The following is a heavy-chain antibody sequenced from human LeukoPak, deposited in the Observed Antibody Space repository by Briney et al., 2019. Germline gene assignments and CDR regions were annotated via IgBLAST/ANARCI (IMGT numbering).Heavy chain of an antibody. CDR3: AREHDAFDI. J-gene: IGHJ3*02. V-gene: IGHV3-30-3*01. CDR2: ISSDLNNK. Sequence: GGSLRLSCTASGFSFSYSVLNWVRQAPGKGLEWVAVISSDLNNKYYADSVKGRFTIYRDKSKSTLYLQMDSLRPEDTALYYCAREHDAFDIWGQGRMVTDSS. CDR1: GFSFSYSV.